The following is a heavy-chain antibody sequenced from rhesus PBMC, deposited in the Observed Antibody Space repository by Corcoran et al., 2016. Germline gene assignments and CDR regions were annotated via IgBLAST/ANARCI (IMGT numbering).Heavy chain of an antibody. V-gene: IGHV4-127*01. J-gene: IGHJ5-1*01. CDR3: VRDRDV. Sequence: QVQLQESGPGLVKPSETLSLTCAVAGYSITSGYAWSWIRQTPGKGLEWIGYIGGSSGSTNYHPSLKSRVTSSKDTSKNQFSRKLSSVTAADTAVYYCVRDRDVWGLGVLVTASS. CDR2: IGGSSGST. CDR1: GYSITSGYA.